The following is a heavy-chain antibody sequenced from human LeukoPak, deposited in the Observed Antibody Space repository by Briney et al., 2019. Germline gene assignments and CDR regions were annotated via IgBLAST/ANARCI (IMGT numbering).Heavy chain of an antibody. D-gene: IGHD3-22*01. CDR1: GFIFRSYR. CDR3: ARGDYSDNSGYDYSPFDY. CDR2: ISSSSSTI. Sequence: GGSLRLSCAASGFIFRSYRMNWVRQAPGKGLEWVSYISSSSSTIYYADSVKGRFTISRDNAKNSLYLEMNSLRAEDTAVYYCARGDYSDNSGYDYSPFDYWGQGTLVTVSS. J-gene: IGHJ4*02. V-gene: IGHV3-48*01.